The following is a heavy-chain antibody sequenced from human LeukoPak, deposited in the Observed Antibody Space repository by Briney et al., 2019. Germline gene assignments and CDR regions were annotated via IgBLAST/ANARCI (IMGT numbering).Heavy chain of an antibody. CDR3: ARAGYSYGWGTNYYFDY. J-gene: IGHJ4*02. V-gene: IGHV4-59*06. CDR1: GGSISSYY. CDR2: IYYSGST. Sequence: SETLSLTCTVSGGSISSYYWSWIRQHPGKGLEWIGYIYYSGSTYYNPSLKSRVTISVDTSKNQFSLKLSSVTAADTAVYYCARAGYSYGWGTNYYFDYWGQGTLVTVSS. D-gene: IGHD5-18*01.